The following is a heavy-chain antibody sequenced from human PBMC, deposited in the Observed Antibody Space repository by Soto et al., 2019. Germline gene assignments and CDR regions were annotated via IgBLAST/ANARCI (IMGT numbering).Heavy chain of an antibody. CDR1: GFTFSSYG. Sequence: QVQLVESGGGVVQPGRSLRLSCAASGFTFSSYGLHWVRQAPGKGLVWVAVISYDGSNKYYADSVKGRFTISRDNSKNTLYLQMNSLRAEDTAVYYCARAVVVGATRFPYGYYGMDVWGQGTTVTVSS. CDR3: ARAVVVGATRFPYGYYGMDV. V-gene: IGHV3-30*03. J-gene: IGHJ6*02. CDR2: ISYDGSNK. D-gene: IGHD2-15*01.